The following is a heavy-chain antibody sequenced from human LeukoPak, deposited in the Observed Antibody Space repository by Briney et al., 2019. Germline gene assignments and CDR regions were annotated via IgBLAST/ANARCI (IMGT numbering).Heavy chain of an antibody. CDR3: ASEYYYDSSGYYYVSSYFDY. J-gene: IGHJ4*02. V-gene: IGHV3-11*05. D-gene: IGHD3-22*01. Sequence: GGSLRLSCEASGFTFSDHYMYWIRQAPGKGLEWVAYISRTSSYTNYADSVKGRFTISRDNAKNSLYLQMNNLRGEDSAVYYCASEYYYDSSGYYYVSSYFDYWGQGTLVTVSS. CDR1: GFTFSDHY. CDR2: ISRTSSYT.